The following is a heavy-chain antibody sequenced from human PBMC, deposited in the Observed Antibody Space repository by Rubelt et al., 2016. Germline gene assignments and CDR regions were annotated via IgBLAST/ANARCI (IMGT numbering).Heavy chain of an antibody. CDR2: IIPILGIA. CDR3: ARAQRIRLLMVYAPTFDY. D-gene: IGHD2-8*01. Sequence: QVQLVQSGAEVKKPGSSVKVSCKASGGTFSSYAISWVRQAPGQGLEWMGRIIPILGIANYAQKFQGRVTITRDTSASTAYMELSSLRSEDTAVYYCARAQRIRLLMVYAPTFDYWGQGTLVTVSS. CDR1: GGTFSSYA. J-gene: IGHJ4*02. V-gene: IGHV1-69*04.